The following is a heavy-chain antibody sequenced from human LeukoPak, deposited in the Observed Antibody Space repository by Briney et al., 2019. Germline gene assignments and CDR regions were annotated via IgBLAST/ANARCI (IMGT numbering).Heavy chain of an antibody. Sequence: GASVKVSCKASGYTFTSYGISWVRQAPGQGLEWMRWISAYNGNTNYAQKLQGRVTMTTDTSTSTAYMELRSLRSDDTAVYYCARDTYDSSGYYLNYWGQGTLVTVSS. CDR2: ISAYNGNT. CDR3: ARDTYDSSGYYLNY. J-gene: IGHJ4*02. V-gene: IGHV1-18*01. D-gene: IGHD3-22*01. CDR1: GYTFTSYG.